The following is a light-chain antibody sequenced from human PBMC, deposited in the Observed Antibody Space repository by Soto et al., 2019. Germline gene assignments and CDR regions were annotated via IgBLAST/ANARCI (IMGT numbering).Light chain of an antibody. CDR3: QQYGSSPSIT. J-gene: IGKJ5*01. Sequence: DIQMTQSPSTLSASVGDRVTITCRASQSISSWLAWYQQKPGKAPKLLIYKASSLESGVPSRFSGSGSGTDFTLTISRLEPEDFAVYYCQQYGSSPSITFGQGTRLEIK. CDR1: QSISSW. V-gene: IGKV1-5*03. CDR2: KAS.